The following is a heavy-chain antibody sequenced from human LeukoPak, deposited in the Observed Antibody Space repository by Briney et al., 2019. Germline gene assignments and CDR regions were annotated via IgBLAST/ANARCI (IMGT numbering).Heavy chain of an antibody. CDR1: GGSFSGYY. Sequence: SETLSLTCAVYGGSFSGYYWSWIRQPPGKGLEWIGEINHSGSTNYNPSLKSRVTISVDTSKNQFSLKLSSVTAADTAVYYCARHGSGWYENYDYWGQGTLVTVSS. D-gene: IGHD6-19*01. CDR2: INHSGST. CDR3: ARHGSGWYENYDY. V-gene: IGHV4-34*01. J-gene: IGHJ4*02.